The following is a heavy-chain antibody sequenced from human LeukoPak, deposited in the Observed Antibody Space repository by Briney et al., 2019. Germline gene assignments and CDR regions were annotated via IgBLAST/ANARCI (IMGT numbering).Heavy chain of an antibody. CDR3: ARDNSVRDEAWWFNP. V-gene: IGHV1-46*01. CDR1: GYTFTSNY. J-gene: IGHJ5*02. D-gene: IGHD5-24*01. CDR2: ISPSGGST. Sequence: ASVKVSCKAFGYTFTSNYMHWGRQAPGQGPEWMGVISPSGGSTTYAQKFQGGVTLTRDMSTSTDYLELSSLRSEDTAVYYCARDNSVRDEAWWFNPWGQGTLVTVSS.